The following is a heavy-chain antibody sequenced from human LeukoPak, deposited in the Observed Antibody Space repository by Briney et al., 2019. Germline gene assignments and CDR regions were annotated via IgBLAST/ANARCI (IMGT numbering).Heavy chain of an antibody. D-gene: IGHD6-13*01. CDR2: ISSSSSYI. CDR1: GFTFSSYS. V-gene: IGHV3-21*04. CDR3: AKVYFELAAAGLSDY. J-gene: IGHJ4*02. Sequence: PGGSLRLSCAASGFTFSSYSMNWVRQAPGKGLEWVSSISSSSSYIYYADSVKGRFTISRDNSKNTLYLQMNSLRAEDTAVYYCAKVYFELAAAGLSDYWGQGTLVTVSS.